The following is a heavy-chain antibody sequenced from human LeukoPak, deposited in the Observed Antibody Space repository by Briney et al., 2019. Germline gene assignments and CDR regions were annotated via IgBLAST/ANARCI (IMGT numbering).Heavy chain of an antibody. Sequence: GGSLRLSCAASGFTFSGYAMNWVRHAPGKGLEWVSAIDSSGGGTYYADSVKGRFTISRDNSRNTLSLQMNSLRTDDTAVYYCAKVTFGGVIADHFDSWGQGTLVTVSS. CDR3: AKVTFGGVIADHFDS. D-gene: IGHD3-16*02. CDR2: IDSSGGGT. J-gene: IGHJ4*02. V-gene: IGHV3-23*01. CDR1: GFTFSGYA.